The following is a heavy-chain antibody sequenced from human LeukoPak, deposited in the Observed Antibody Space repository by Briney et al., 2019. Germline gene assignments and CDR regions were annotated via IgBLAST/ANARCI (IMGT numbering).Heavy chain of an antibody. CDR1: GGSISSYY. D-gene: IGHD3-9*01. Sequence: SETLSLTCTVSGGSISSYYWSWIRQPPGKGLEWIGYIYYSGSTNYNPSLKSRVTISVDTSKNQFSLKLNSVTAADTAVYYCARGVDYDNNYFQYGMDVWGRGTTVTVSS. J-gene: IGHJ6*02. CDR2: IYYSGST. CDR3: ARGVDYDNNYFQYGMDV. V-gene: IGHV4-59*01.